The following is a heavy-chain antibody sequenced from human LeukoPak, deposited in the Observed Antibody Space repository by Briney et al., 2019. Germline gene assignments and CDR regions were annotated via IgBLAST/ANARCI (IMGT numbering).Heavy chain of an antibody. CDR3: ARIRYYYGSGYYFDY. V-gene: IGHV4-59*01. D-gene: IGHD3-10*01. J-gene: IGHJ4*02. CDR2: IYYSGST. CDR1: GGSISSYH. Sequence: PSEILSLTCTVSGGSISSYHWSWIRQPPGKGLEWIGYIYYSGSTNYNPSLKSRVTISVDTSKNQFSLKLSSVTAADTAVYYCARIRYYYGSGYYFDYWGQGTLVTVSS.